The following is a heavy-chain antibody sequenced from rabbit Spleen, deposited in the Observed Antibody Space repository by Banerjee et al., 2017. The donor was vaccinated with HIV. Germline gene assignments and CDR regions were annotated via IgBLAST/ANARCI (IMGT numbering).Heavy chain of an antibody. Sequence: VESGGDLVKPGASLTLTCTASGVSFSANSYMCWVRQAPGKGLEWIACIDTGSSGFTYFASWAKGRFTISKTSSTTVTLQMTSLTAADTATYFCTRPRIYSVYYFKLWGPGTLVTVS. CDR3: TRPRIYSVYYFKL. V-gene: IGHV1S40*01. J-gene: IGHJ4*01. CDR1: GVSFSANSY. D-gene: IGHD7-1*01. CDR2: IDTGSSGFT.